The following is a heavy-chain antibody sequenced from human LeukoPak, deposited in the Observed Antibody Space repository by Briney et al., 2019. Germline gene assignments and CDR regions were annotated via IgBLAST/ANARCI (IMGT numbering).Heavy chain of an antibody. D-gene: IGHD6-19*01. V-gene: IGHV4-59*01. CDR2: IYYSGST. J-gene: IGHJ4*02. Sequence: PSETLSLTCNVSGGYISGYYWSWIRQPPGKGLEWIGYIYYSGSTNYNPSLKSRVTISLDTSKNQFSLKLSSVTAADTAMYYCATMYSSGWYYFDYWGQGTLVTVSS. CDR3: ATMYSSGWYYFDY. CDR1: GGYISGYY.